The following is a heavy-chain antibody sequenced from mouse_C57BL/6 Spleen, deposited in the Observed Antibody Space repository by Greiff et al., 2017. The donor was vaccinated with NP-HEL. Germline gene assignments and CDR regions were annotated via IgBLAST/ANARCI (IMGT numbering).Heavy chain of an antibody. Sequence: QVQLQQPGAELVMPGASVKLSCKASGYTFTSYWMHWVKQRPGQGLEWIGEIDPSDSYTNYNQKFKGKFTLTVDKSSSTAYMQLSSLTSEDSAVYYCARGYYGSSYGAMHYWGQGTSVTVSS. CDR3: ARGYYGSSYGAMHY. V-gene: IGHV1-69*01. CDR1: GYTFTSYW. D-gene: IGHD1-1*01. J-gene: IGHJ4*01. CDR2: IDPSDSYT.